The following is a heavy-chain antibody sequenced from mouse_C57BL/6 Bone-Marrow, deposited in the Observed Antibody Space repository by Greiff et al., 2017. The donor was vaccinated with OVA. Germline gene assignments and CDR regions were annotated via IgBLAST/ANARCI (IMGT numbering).Heavy chain of an antibody. D-gene: IGHD3-2*02. J-gene: IGHJ4*01. Sequence: VQLKESGGGLVKPGGSLKLSCAASGFTFSSYAMSWVRQTPEKRLEWVATISDGGSYTYYPDNVKGRFTISRDNAKNNLYLQMSHLKSEDTAMYYCARDGTAQATFYYAMDYWGQGTSVTVSS. CDR2: ISDGGSYT. CDR1: GFTFSSYA. V-gene: IGHV5-4*01. CDR3: ARDGTAQATFYYAMDY.